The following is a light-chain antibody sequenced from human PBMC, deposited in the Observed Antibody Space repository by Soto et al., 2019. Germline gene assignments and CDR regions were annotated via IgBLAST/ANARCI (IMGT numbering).Light chain of an antibody. V-gene: IGKV3-15*01. CDR1: QSVNAK. CDR3: QQYNNRPPQT. CDR2: AAS. Sequence: IVMTQSAATLSVSPGETATLSCRASQSVNAKLAWYQQKPGQAPRLLIYAASTRATGIPDRFSGSGSGTEFTLTISSLQSEDFAIYSCQQYNNRPPQTFGEGTKLE. J-gene: IGKJ2*01.